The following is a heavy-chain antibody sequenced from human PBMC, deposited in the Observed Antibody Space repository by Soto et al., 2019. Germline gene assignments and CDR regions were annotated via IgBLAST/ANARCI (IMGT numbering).Heavy chain of an antibody. V-gene: IGHV4-59*01. J-gene: IGHJ6*02. CDR1: GGSISSYY. D-gene: IGHD2-2*01. CDR3: ARDRAAAIGYYYYYGMDV. CDR2: IYYSGST. Sequence: PSETLSLTCTVSGGSISSYYWSWIRQPPGKGLEWIGYIYYSGSTNYNPSLKSRVTISVDTSKNQFSLKLSSVTAADTAVYYCARDRAAAIGYYYYYGMDVWGQGTTDIVS.